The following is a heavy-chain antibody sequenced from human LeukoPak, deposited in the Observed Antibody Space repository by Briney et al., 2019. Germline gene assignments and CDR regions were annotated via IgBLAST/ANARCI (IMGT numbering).Heavy chain of an antibody. CDR2: ISTDGSSK. CDR3: ASYLTSIPSGMDV. Sequence: GGSLRVSCAASGLTFSSYWLHWPRHEPRKGLVYVSRISTDGSSKSYADSVKGRFTISRDNGKNTLYLQMNSLRAEDTAVYYCASYLTSIPSGMDVWGQGATVTVSS. CDR1: GLTFSSYW. J-gene: IGHJ6*02. D-gene: IGHD2/OR15-2a*01. V-gene: IGHV3-74*01.